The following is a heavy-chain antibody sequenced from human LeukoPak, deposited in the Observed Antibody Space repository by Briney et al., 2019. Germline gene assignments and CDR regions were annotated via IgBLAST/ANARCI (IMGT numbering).Heavy chain of an antibody. CDR3: ARFTPQGYGWGGYNRFDP. Sequence: ASETLSLTCTVSGGSISSSSYYWGWIRQPPGKGLEWIGSIYYSGSTYYNPSLKSRVTISVDTSKNQFSLNLTSVTAADTAVYYCARFTPQGYGWGGYNRFDPWGQGTLVTVSS. D-gene: IGHD3-16*01. V-gene: IGHV4-39*07. CDR1: GGSISSSSYY. J-gene: IGHJ5*02. CDR2: IYYSGST.